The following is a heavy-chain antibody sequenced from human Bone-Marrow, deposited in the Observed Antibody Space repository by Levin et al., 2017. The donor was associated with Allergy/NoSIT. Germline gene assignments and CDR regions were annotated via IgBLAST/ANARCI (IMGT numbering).Heavy chain of an antibody. J-gene: IGHJ6*02. CDR2: IYHSGST. D-gene: IGHD4-11*01. V-gene: IGHV4-30-2*01. CDR1: GGSISSGGYS. CDR3: ARAMTTSYYYYGMDV. Sequence: SETLSLTCAVSGGSISSGGYSWSWIRQPPGKGLEWIGYIYHSGSTYYNPSLKSRVTISVDRSKNQFSLKLSSVTAADTAVYYCARAMTTSYYYYGMDVWGQGTTVTVSS.